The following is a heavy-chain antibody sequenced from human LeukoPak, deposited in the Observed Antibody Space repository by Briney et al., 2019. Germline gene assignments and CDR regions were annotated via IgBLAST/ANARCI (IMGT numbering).Heavy chain of an antibody. CDR2: ISAYNGNT. J-gene: IGHJ6*02. CDR3: ARDPSIAAAGTEESKSYYYYGMDV. D-gene: IGHD6-13*01. Sequence: GASVKVSCKASGYTFTGYYMHWVRQAPGQGLEWMGWISAYNGNTNYAQKLQGRVTMTTDTSTSAAYMELRSLRSDDTAVYYCARDPSIAAAGTEESKSYYYYGMDVWGQGTTVTVSS. V-gene: IGHV1-18*04. CDR1: GYTFTGYY.